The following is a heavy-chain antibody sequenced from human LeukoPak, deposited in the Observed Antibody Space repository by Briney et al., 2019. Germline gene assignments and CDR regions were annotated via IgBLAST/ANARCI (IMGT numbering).Heavy chain of an antibody. CDR2: IYTSGST. D-gene: IGHD3-3*01. Sequence: SETLSLTCTVSGGSISSHYWSWIRQPPGKGLEWIGYIYTSGSTNYNPSLKSRVTISVDTSKNQFSLKLSSVTAADTAVYYCARHLNDFWSGYYYFDYWGQGTLVTVSS. CDR1: GGSISSHY. J-gene: IGHJ4*02. V-gene: IGHV4-4*09. CDR3: ARHLNDFWSGYYYFDY.